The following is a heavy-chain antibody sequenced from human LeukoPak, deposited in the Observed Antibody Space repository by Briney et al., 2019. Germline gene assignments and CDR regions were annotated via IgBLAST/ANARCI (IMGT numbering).Heavy chain of an antibody. J-gene: IGHJ5*02. V-gene: IGHV1-69*04. CDR2: IIPILGIA. CDR1: GGTFSSYA. D-gene: IGHD1-26*01. Sequence: ASVKVSCKASGGTFSSYAISWVRQAPGQGLEWMGRIIPILGIANYAQKFQGRVTITADKSTSTAYMELSSLRSEDTAVYYCATLRGIVGATIGPPWGQGTLVTVSS. CDR3: ATLRGIVGATIGPP.